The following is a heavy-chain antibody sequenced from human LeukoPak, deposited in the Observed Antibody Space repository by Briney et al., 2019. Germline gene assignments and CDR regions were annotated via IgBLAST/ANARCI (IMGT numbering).Heavy chain of an antibody. CDR1: GFTFSSYW. CDR3: AKSFLGYSYFI. Sequence: GGSLRLSCAASGFTFSSYWMHWVRQAPGKGLVWVSRINSDGSSTSYADSVKGRSTISRDNAKNTLYLQMNSLRAEDAAVYYCAKSFLGYSYFIWGQGTMVTVSS. V-gene: IGHV3-74*01. CDR2: INSDGSST. J-gene: IGHJ3*02. D-gene: IGHD2-15*01.